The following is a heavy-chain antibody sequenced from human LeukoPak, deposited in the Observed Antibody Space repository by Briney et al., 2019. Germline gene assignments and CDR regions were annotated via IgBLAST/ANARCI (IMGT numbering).Heavy chain of an antibody. CDR2: ISNNGEDT. J-gene: IGHJ4*02. Sequence: GGSLGLSCAASGFTFITYAFHWVRQAPGKGLEYVSAISNNGEDTYYADSVKGRFTISRNNSKNTLYLKMGSLRAEDMAVYYCVRGGGVVAGTYDYWGQGTLVTVSS. CDR3: VRGGGVVAGTYDY. V-gene: IGHV3-64*02. D-gene: IGHD6-19*01. CDR1: GFTFITYA.